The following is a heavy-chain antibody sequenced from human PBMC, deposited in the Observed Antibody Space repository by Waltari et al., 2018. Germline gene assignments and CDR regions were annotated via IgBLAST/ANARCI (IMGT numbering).Heavy chain of an antibody. J-gene: IGHJ3*02. V-gene: IGHV3-30*02. CDR1: GFTFSSYG. CDR3: AKILTMVQGVIIGDDAFDI. CDR2: IRYDGSNK. D-gene: IGHD3-10*01. Sequence: QVQLVESGGGVVQPGGSLRLSCAASGFTFSSYGMHWVRQAPGKGREWVAFIRYDGSNKYYADSVKGRFTISRDNSKNTLYLQMNSLRAEDTAVYYCAKILTMVQGVIIGDDAFDIWGQGTMVTVSS.